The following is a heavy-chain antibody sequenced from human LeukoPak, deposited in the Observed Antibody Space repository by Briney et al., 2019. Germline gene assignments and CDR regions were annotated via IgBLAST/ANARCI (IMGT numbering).Heavy chain of an antibody. CDR1: GGSFSGYY. CDR2: INHSGST. CDR3: ARSECGGDCQYNWFDP. D-gene: IGHD2-21*02. Sequence: SETLSLTCAVYGGSFSGYYWSWIRQPPGKGLEWIGEINHSGSTNYNPSLKSRVTISVDTSKNQFSLKLSSVTAADTAVYYCARSECGGDCQYNWFDPWGQGTLVTVSS. V-gene: IGHV4-34*01. J-gene: IGHJ5*02.